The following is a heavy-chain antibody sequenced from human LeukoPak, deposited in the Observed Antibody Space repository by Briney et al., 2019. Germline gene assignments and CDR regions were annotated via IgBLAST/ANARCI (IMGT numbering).Heavy chain of an antibody. V-gene: IGHV4-61*02. D-gene: IGHD2-21*01. CDR3: ASGDGYFGMDV. Sequence: SETLSLTCTVSGGSISSGNYYCSWIRQPAGKGLEWIGRIYTSGSTDYNPSLQSRVTISSDTSKQQFFLNLSSVTAADTAVYYCASGDGYFGMDVLGQRTTVTVSS. J-gene: IGHJ6*02. CDR2: IYTSGST. CDR1: GGSISSGNYY.